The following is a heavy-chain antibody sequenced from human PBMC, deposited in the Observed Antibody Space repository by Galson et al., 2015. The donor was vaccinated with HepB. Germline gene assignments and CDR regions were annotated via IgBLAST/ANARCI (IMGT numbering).Heavy chain of an antibody. J-gene: IGHJ5*02. CDR1: GYSFTSYW. CDR3: ARAGGSVAAADPRGWFDP. V-gene: IGHV5-51*01. D-gene: IGHD6-13*01. Sequence: QSGAEVIKPGESLKISCTGSGYSFTSYWIGWVRQMPGKGLEWMGIIYPGDSDTRYSPSFQGQVTISADKSISTAYLQWSSLKASDTAMYYCARAGGSVAAADPRGWFDPWGQGTLVTVAS. CDR2: IYPGDSDT.